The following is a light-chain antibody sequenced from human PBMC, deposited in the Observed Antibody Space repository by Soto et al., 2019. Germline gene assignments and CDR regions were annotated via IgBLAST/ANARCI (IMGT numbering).Light chain of an antibody. CDR2: GNS. J-gene: IGLJ3*02. CDR1: SSNIGAGYD. CDR3: QSYYSSLSGWV. V-gene: IGLV1-40*01. Sequence: QSVLTQPPSVSGAPGQRVTISCTGSSSNIGAGYDVHWYQQLPGTAPKLLIYGNSNRPSGVPDRFSGSKSGTSASLAITGLLAEDEADYYCQSYYSSLSGWVFGGGTKVTVL.